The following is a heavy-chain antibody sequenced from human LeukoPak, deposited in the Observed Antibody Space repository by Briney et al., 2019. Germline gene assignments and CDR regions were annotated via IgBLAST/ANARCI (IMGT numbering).Heavy chain of an antibody. Sequence: GGSLRLSCAASGFTFSSYSMNWVRQAPGKGLEWVSSISSSSSYIYYADSVKGRFTISRDNAKNSLYLQMNSLRAEDTAVYYCARDFTGDTVTTSDYWGQGTLVTVSS. V-gene: IGHV3-21*01. J-gene: IGHJ4*02. CDR2: ISSSSSYI. CDR1: GFTFSSYS. D-gene: IGHD4-17*01. CDR3: ARDFTGDTVTTSDY.